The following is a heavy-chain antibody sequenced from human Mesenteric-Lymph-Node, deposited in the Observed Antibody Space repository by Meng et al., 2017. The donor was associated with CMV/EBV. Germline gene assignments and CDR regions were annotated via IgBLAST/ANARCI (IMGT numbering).Heavy chain of an antibody. D-gene: IGHD3-3*01. V-gene: IGHV1-3*01. J-gene: IGHJ4*02. Sequence: HWVRQAPGQRLEWMAWINGGNGNTKYSQKFQGRVTTTRDTSATTVYMELSSLTFEDTAAYYCAREAYPCDFWSGSCAHQWGNPNPLDYWGQGTLVTVSS. CDR2: INGGNGNT. CDR3: AREAYPCDFWSGSCAHQWGNPNPLDY.